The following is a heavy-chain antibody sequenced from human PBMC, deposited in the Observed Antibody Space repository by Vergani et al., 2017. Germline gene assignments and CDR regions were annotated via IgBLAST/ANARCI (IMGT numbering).Heavy chain of an antibody. V-gene: IGHV3-64*01. Sequence: LESGGGLVQPGGSIRLSCFGSGFTFSTFNMHWVRQIPGKGLEYISGISSDGKSTNYAKSVKGSFIVTRDNSKNSLHLQMGNLRVEDTGIYYCSKDEQYTAPLESGYFHVLDVWGQGTTVSVSS. D-gene: IGHD3-3*01. CDR3: SKDEQYTAPLESGYFHVLDV. CDR1: GFTFSTFN. CDR2: ISSDGKST. J-gene: IGHJ6*02.